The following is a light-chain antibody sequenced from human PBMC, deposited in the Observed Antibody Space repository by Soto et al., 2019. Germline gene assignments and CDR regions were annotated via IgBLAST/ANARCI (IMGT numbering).Light chain of an antibody. CDR3: QQRSAWPLT. J-gene: IGKJ4*01. Sequence: EIIMTQSPATLSVSPGEGATLSCRTSHSISTNLAWYQHKRGQSPRLLVYGASTRATGVPARFSGSGSGAEFTLSISSLQSEDFAVYYCQQRSAWPLTFGGGTKVEI. CDR2: GAS. V-gene: IGKV3-15*01. CDR1: HSISTN.